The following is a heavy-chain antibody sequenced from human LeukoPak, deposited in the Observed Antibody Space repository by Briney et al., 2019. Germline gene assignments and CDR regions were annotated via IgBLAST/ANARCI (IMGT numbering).Heavy chain of an antibody. J-gene: IGHJ4*02. D-gene: IGHD2-2*01. CDR3: AKWDIVVVPAAIRDGNFDY. Sequence: GESLRLSCAASGFTFSSYGMHWVRQAPGKGLEWVAFIRYDGSNKYYADSVKGRFTISRDNSKNTLYLQMNSLRAEDTAVYYCAKWDIVVVPAAIRDGNFDYWGQGTLVTVSS. CDR1: GFTFSSYG. V-gene: IGHV3-30*02. CDR2: IRYDGSNK.